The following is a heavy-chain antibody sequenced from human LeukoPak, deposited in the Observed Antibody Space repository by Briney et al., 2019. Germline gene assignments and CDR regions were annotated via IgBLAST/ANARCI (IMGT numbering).Heavy chain of an antibody. J-gene: IGHJ6*03. CDR2: INHSGST. CDR3: ARRVYEYSSGWFYYYYYYMDV. D-gene: IGHD6-19*01. Sequence: PSETLSLTCAVYGGSFSGYYWSWIRQPPGKGLEWIGEINHSGSTNYNPSLKSRVTISVDTSKNQFSLKLSSVTAADTAVYYCARRVYEYSSGWFYYYYYYMDVWGKGTTVTISS. CDR1: GGSFSGYY. V-gene: IGHV4-34*01.